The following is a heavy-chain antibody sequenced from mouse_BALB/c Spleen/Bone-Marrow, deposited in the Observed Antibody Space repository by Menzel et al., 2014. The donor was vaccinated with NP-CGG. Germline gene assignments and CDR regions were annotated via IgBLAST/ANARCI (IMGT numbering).Heavy chain of an antibody. Sequence: EVQGVESGGGLVQPGGSRKLSCAASGFTFXSFGMHWVRQAPERGLEWVAYISSGSSTIFYADTVKGQFTISRDNPKNTLFLQMTSLRSEDTAMYYCTRGGNWEDFDYWGQGTTLTVSS. CDR3: TRGGNWEDFDY. J-gene: IGHJ2*01. CDR2: ISSGSSTI. CDR1: GFTFXSFG. D-gene: IGHD4-1*01. V-gene: IGHV5-17*02.